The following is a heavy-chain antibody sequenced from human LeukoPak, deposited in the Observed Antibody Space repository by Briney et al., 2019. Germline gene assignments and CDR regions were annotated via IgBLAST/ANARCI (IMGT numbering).Heavy chain of an antibody. D-gene: IGHD3-10*01. J-gene: IGHJ6*03. Sequence: SETLSLTCTVSGGSISSSSYYWGWIRQPPGKGLERIGSIYYSGSTYYNPSLKSRVTISVDTSKNQFSLKLSSVTAADTAVYYCARSLYGSGSYRHYYYYYMDVWGKGTTVTVSS. V-gene: IGHV4-39*07. CDR3: ARSLYGSGSYRHYYYYYMDV. CDR1: GGSISSSSYY. CDR2: IYYSGST.